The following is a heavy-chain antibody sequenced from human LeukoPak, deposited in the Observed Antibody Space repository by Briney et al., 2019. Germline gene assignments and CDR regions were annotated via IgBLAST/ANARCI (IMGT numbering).Heavy chain of an antibody. J-gene: IGHJ4*02. V-gene: IGHV3-74*01. CDR1: GFNFSSYW. D-gene: IGHD5-18*01. Sequence: PGGSLRLSCAASGFNFSSYWMHWVRQAPGKGLVWVSRINSDGSSTSYADSMKGRSTISRDNDKNTLYLQMNSLRVEDTAVYYCARGGAAMAYYWGQGTLVTVSS. CDR3: ARGGAAMAYY. CDR2: INSDGSST.